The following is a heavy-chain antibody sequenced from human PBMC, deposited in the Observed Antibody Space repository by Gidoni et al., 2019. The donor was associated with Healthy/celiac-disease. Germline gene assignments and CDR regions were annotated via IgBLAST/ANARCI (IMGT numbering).Heavy chain of an antibody. CDR2: ISWNSGSI. CDR1: GFTFDDYA. Sequence: EVQLVESGGGLVQPGRSLRLSCAASGFTFDDYAMHWVRQAPGKGLEWVSGISWNSGSIGYADSVKGRFTISRDNAKNSLYLQMNSLRAEDTALYYCAKAGIIAAAGTNYYYYYYGMDVWGQGTTVTVSS. V-gene: IGHV3-9*01. D-gene: IGHD6-13*01. CDR3: AKAGIIAAAGTNYYYYYYGMDV. J-gene: IGHJ6*02.